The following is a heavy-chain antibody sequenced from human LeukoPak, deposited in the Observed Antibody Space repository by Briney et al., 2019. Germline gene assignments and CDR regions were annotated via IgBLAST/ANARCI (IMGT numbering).Heavy chain of an antibody. D-gene: IGHD6-13*01. CDR2: ISSSSSYI. Sequence: GGSLRLSCAASGFTFSSYSMNWVRQAPGKGLEWVSSISSSSSYIYYADSVKGRFTISRDNAKNSLYLQMNSLRAEDTAVYYCARGEGIAAAGAFDIWGQGTMVTVSS. CDR3: ARGEGIAAAGAFDI. V-gene: IGHV3-21*01. J-gene: IGHJ3*02. CDR1: GFTFSSYS.